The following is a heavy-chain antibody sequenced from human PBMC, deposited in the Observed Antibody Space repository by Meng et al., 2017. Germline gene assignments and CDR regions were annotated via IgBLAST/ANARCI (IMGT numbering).Heavy chain of an antibody. V-gene: IGHV4-34*01. Sequence: QVQLQQWGAGLLKPSETLSLTCAVYGGSFSGYYWSWIRQPPGKGLEWIGEINHSGSTNYNPSLKSRVTISVDTSKNQFSLKLNSVTAADTAVYYCAREADGSGRLDYWGQGSLVTVSS. CDR3: AREADGSGRLDY. D-gene: IGHD3-10*01. CDR1: GGSFSGYY. J-gene: IGHJ4*02. CDR2: INHSGST.